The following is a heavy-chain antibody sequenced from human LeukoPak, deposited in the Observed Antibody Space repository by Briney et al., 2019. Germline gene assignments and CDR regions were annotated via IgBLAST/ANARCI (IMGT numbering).Heavy chain of an antibody. Sequence: KPSETLSLTCTVSGGSISSYYWSWIRQPAGKGLEWIGRIYTSGTTNYNPSLKSRITMSVDTSKNQSSLKMRSVTAADTAVYYCARANYDGSDYWGQGTLVTVSS. J-gene: IGHJ4*02. CDR3: ARANYDGSDY. CDR2: IYTSGTT. CDR1: GGSISSYY. V-gene: IGHV4-4*07. D-gene: IGHD3-22*01.